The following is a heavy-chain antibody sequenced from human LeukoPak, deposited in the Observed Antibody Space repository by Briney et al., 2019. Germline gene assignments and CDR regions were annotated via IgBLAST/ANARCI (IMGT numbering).Heavy chain of an antibody. CDR3: ARDGTYYDILTGYYIGTNFDY. CDR1: GFTFSSYG. CDR2: IRYDGSNK. D-gene: IGHD3-9*01. Sequence: GGSLRLSCAASGFTFSSYGMHWVRQAPGKGLEWVAFIRYDGSNKYYADSVKGRFTISRDNSKNTLYLQMNSLRAEDTAVYYCARDGTYYDILTGYYIGTNFDYWGQGTLVTVSS. V-gene: IGHV3-30*02. J-gene: IGHJ4*02.